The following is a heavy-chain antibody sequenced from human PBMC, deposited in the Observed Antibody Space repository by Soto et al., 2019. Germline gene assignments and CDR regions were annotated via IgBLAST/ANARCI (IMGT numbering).Heavy chain of an antibody. D-gene: IGHD3-10*01. J-gene: IGHJ5*02. V-gene: IGHV1-69*02. Sequence: ASVKVSCKASGGPFSNDIITWVRQAPGQGLEWVGRIIPLLNIANYAQKFQGRVTITADRSTGTAYMELNSLRSDDTAVYYFARGVGSGSYYNQYNWFDPGGQGTLVTVS. CDR3: ARGVGSGSYYNQYNWFDP. CDR1: GGPFSNDI. CDR2: IIPLLNIA.